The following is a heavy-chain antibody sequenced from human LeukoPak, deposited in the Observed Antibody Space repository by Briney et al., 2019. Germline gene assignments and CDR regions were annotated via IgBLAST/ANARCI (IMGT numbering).Heavy chain of an antibody. Sequence: PGGSLRLSCAASGFTFSDYAIHWVRQAPGKGLEYVSAISTDGSRTFYANSVKGRFTISRDNSKNTLYLQMNSLRAEDTAVYYCARGPYYYGSGSPTLDYWGQGTLVTVSS. J-gene: IGHJ4*02. CDR2: ISTDGSRT. V-gene: IGHV3-64*01. CDR1: GFTFSDYA. D-gene: IGHD3-10*01. CDR3: ARGPYYYGSGSPTLDY.